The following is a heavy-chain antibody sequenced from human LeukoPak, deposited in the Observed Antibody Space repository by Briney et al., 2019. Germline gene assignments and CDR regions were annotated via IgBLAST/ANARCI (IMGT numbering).Heavy chain of an antibody. CDR1: GFTFSTYW. CDR3: ARYDYWGGAFDY. CDR2: MNSDGSST. V-gene: IGHV3-74*03. J-gene: IGHJ4*02. D-gene: IGHD3-3*01. Sequence: PGGSLRVSCAASGFTFSTYWMQLFRQAPGKGLVWVSRMNSDGSSTAYADSVKGRFTISRDNAKNTLYLQMNSLRAEDTAVYYCARYDYWGGAFDYWGQGTLVTVSS.